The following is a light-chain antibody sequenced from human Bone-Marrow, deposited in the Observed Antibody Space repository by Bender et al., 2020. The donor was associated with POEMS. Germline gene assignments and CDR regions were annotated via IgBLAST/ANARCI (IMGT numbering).Light chain of an antibody. V-gene: IGLV2-14*02. Sequence: QSALTQPASVSGSPGQSITISCTGTSFGVGTYNLVSWYQQHPGKAPKLMIYDVSNRPSGVSNRFSGSKSGNTASLTISGLQADDEADYYCSSHTSAITVVFGGGTKVTVL. J-gene: IGLJ2*01. CDR1: SFGVGTYNL. CDR3: SSHTSAITVV. CDR2: DVS.